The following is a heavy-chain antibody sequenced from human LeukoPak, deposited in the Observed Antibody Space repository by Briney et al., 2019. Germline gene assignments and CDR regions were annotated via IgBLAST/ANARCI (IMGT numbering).Heavy chain of an antibody. CDR2: IKQDGSEK. CDR3: ARSRFCDY. J-gene: IGHJ4*02. D-gene: IGHD3-3*01. Sequence: PGGSLRLSCAASGFTFSSYWRNWVRQAPGKGLEWVANIKQDGSEKYYVDSVKGRFTISRDNAKNSLYLQMNSLRAEDTAVYYCARSRFCDYWGQGTLVTVSS. CDR1: GFTFSSYW. V-gene: IGHV3-7*01.